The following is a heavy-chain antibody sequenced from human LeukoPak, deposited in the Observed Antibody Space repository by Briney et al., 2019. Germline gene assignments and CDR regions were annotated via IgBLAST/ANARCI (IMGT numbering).Heavy chain of an antibody. J-gene: IGHJ4*02. Sequence: TSETLSLTCAVYGGSFSGYYWSWIRQPPGKGLEWIGEINHSGSTNYNPSLKSRVTISVDTSKNQFSLKLSSVTAADTAVYYCARLGYGSGSYYKRDFDYWGQGTLVTVSS. CDR3: ARLGYGSGSYYKRDFDY. V-gene: IGHV4-34*01. CDR2: INHSGST. CDR1: GGSFSGYY. D-gene: IGHD3-10*01.